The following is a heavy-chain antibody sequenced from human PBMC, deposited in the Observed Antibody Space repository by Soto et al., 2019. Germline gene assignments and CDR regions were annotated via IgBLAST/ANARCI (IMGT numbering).Heavy chain of an antibody. J-gene: IGHJ6*03. CDR3: ARVRQLVVYFYYYMDV. CDR2: ISAYNGNT. D-gene: IGHD6-6*01. CDR1: GYTFTNYG. Sequence: GASVKVSCKASGYTFTNYGITWVRQAPGQGLEWMGWISAYNGNTHYTQRLQGRVTMTTDTSTSTAYMELRGLRSDDTAVYYCARVRQLVVYFYYYMDVWGKGTTVTVSS. V-gene: IGHV1-18*01.